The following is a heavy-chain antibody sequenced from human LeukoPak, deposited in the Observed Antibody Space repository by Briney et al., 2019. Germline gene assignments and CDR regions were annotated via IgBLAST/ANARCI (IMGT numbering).Heavy chain of an antibody. CDR1: GFTVGSNY. J-gene: IGHJ3*01. CDR3: ATDPGEWEPI. D-gene: IGHD1-26*01. Sequence: GGSLRLSCAVSGFTVGSNYMSWFRQAPGKGLEWVGRIKSKTDGGTSDYAAPVHGRFTISRDDSKNTLYLQMNSLKIEDTAVYYCATDPGEWEPIWGQGTMVTVSS. CDR2: IKSKTDGGTS. V-gene: IGHV3-15*01.